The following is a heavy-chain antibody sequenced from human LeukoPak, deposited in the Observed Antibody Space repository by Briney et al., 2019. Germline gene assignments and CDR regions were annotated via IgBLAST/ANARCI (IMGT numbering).Heavy chain of an antibody. CDR3: ARGRWLPHFDY. J-gene: IGHJ4*02. D-gene: IGHD5-24*01. CDR1: GYTFTSYY. CDR2: INPSGGST. Sequence: ASVKVSCTASGYTFTSYYMHWVRQVPGQGLEWMGIINPSGGSTSYAQKFQGRVTMTRDTSTSTVYMELSSLRSEDTAVYYCARGRWLPHFDYWGQGTLVTVSS. V-gene: IGHV1-46*01.